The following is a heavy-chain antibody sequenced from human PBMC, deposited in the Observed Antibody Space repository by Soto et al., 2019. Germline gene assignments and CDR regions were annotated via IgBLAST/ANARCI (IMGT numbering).Heavy chain of an antibody. J-gene: IGHJ6*02. Sequence: VGSLRLSCAASGFTFSSYAMSWVRQAPGKGLEWVSAISGSGGSTYYADSVKGRFTISRDNSKNTLYLQMNSLRAEDTAVYYCAKDGDGDYYYGMDVWGQGTTVTVSS. CDR1: GFTFSSYA. CDR2: ISGSGGST. V-gene: IGHV3-23*01. D-gene: IGHD2-8*01. CDR3: AKDGDGDYYYGMDV.